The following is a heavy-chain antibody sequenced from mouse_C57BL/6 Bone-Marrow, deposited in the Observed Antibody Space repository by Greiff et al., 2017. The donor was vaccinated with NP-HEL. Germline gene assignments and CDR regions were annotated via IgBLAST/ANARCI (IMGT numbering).Heavy chain of an antibody. V-gene: IGHV5-16*01. CDR1: GFTFSDYY. CDR3: ARGRVVWYFDY. CDR2: INYDGSST. J-gene: IGHJ2*01. D-gene: IGHD2-10*02. Sequence: EVKVVESEGGLVQPGRSMKLSCTASGFTFSDYYMAWVRQVPEKGLEWVANINYDGSSTYYLDSLKSRFIISRDNAKNIQYLQMSSLKSEDTATYYCARGRVVWYFDYWGQGTTVTVSS.